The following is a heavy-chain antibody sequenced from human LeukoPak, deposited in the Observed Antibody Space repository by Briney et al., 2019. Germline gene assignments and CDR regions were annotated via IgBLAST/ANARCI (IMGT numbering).Heavy chain of an antibody. V-gene: IGHV4-31*03. CDR3: ARGYYYDSSGYPGAFDI. CDR1: GGSNSSGGYY. J-gene: IGHJ3*02. D-gene: IGHD3-22*01. CDR2: IYYSGST. Sequence: SQTLSLTCTVSGGSNSSGGYYWSWILQHPGKGLEWIGYIYYSGSTYYNPSLKSRVTISVDTSKNQFSLKLSSVTAADTAVYYCARGYYYDSSGYPGAFDIWGQGTMVTVSS.